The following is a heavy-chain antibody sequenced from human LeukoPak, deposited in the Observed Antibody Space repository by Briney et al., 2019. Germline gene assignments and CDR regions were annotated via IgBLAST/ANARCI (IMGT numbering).Heavy chain of an antibody. CDR1: GFTFSSYA. D-gene: IGHD3-22*01. CDR3: AKAQYDSSGYVPDY. Sequence: GGSLRLSCEVSGFTFSSYAMSWVRQAPGKGLEWVSVIGGSGGNIHYADSVKGRFTISRDNSKNTLYLQMNSLRAEDTAVYYCAKAQYDSSGYVPDYWGQGTLVTVSS. V-gene: IGHV3-23*01. J-gene: IGHJ4*02. CDR2: IGGSGGNI.